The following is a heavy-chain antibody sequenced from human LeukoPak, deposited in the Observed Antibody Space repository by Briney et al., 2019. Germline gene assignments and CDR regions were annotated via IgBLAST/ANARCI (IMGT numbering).Heavy chain of an antibody. Sequence: SETLSLTCTVTGGPIMSFYWSWIRQSPGEGLVWIGSIYYSGSTSYSPSLKSRVSMSVDMSKNQFSLRLSSVTAADTAIYYCARHGRDVILGDWGQGTLVTVSS. J-gene: IGHJ4*02. CDR1: GGPIMSFY. CDR3: ARHGRDVILGD. V-gene: IGHV4-59*08. D-gene: IGHD3/OR15-3a*01. CDR2: IYYSGST.